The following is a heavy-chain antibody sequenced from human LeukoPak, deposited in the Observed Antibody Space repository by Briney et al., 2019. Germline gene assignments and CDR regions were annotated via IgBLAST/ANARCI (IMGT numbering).Heavy chain of an antibody. CDR3: AKDPTHVDTAMGDY. D-gene: IGHD5-18*01. CDR1: GFTFSSYS. Sequence: GGSLRLSCAASGFTFSSYSMNWVRQAPGKGLEWVSYISSSSSTIYYADSVKGRFTISRDNAKNTLYLQMNSLRAEATAVYYCAKDPTHVDTAMGDYWGQGTLVTVSS. V-gene: IGHV3-48*01. J-gene: IGHJ4*02. CDR2: ISSSSSTI.